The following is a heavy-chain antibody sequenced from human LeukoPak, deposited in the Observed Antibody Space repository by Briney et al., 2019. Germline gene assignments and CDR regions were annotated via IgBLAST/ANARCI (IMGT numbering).Heavy chain of an antibody. CDR2: IYYSGST. J-gene: IGHJ4*02. V-gene: IGHV4-59*01. Sequence: SETLSLTCTASGGSISSYYWSWIRQPPGKGLEWIGYIYYSGSTNYNPSLKSRVTISVDTSKNQFSLKLSSVTAADTAVYYCALYSSGWSFDYWGQGTLVTVSS. CDR1: GGSISSYY. D-gene: IGHD6-19*01. CDR3: ALYSSGWSFDY.